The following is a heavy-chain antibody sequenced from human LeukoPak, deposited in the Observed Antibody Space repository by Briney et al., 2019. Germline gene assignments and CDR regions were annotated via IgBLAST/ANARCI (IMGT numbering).Heavy chain of an antibody. J-gene: IGHJ6*02. CDR2: INHSGNA. CDR1: GGSFSGYY. V-gene: IGHV4-34*01. CDR3: ARGGYCSSTSCYFSYYYYYGMDV. D-gene: IGHD2-2*03. Sequence: SETLSLTCAVSGGSFSGYYWTWIRQPPGKGLEWIGEINHSGNANYNPSLKSRVTISLDMSENHFSLKLTSVTAADTAVYYCARGGYCSSTSCYFSYYYYYGMDVWGQGTTVTVSS.